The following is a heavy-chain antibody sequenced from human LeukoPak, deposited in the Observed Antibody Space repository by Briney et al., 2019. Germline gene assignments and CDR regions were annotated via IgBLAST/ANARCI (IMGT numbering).Heavy chain of an antibody. CDR3: ARYIPVDDYFDP. D-gene: IGHD4-11*01. CDR2: LNPNSGAT. CDR1: GYTFTGYY. J-gene: IGHJ5*02. Sequence: ASVKVSCKASGYTFTGYYLHWARQAPGQGLEWMGWLNPNSGATKYAQKFQGRVTMTRDTSITTAYMELNRLRYDDTAMYYCARYIPVDDYFDPWGQGTLVTVSS. V-gene: IGHV1-2*02.